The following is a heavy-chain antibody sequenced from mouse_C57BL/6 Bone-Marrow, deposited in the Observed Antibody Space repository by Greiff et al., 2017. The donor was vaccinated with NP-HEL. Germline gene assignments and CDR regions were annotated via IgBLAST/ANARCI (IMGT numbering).Heavy chain of an antibody. CDR1: GYTFTSYW. D-gene: IGHD2-1*01. CDR3: ARVFYYGNHYYAMDY. Sequence: VKLQQPGAELVMPGASVKLSCKASGYTFTSYWMHWVKQRPGQGLEWIGEIDPSDSYTNYNQKFKGKSTLTVDKSSSTAYMQLSSLTSEDSAVYYCARVFYYGNHYYAMDYWGQGTSVTVSS. CDR2: IDPSDSYT. V-gene: IGHV1-69*01. J-gene: IGHJ4*01.